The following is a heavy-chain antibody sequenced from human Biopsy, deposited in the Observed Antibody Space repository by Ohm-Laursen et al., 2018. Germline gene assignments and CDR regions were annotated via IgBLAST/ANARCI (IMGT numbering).Heavy chain of an antibody. CDR1: GGSIISYY. D-gene: IGHD3-3*01. CDR2: VYNGGIT. J-gene: IGHJ5*02. Sequence: SETLSLTCTVSGGSIISYYWTWIRQTPGKGLEWIGHVYNGGITSYNPSLKSRVTISKDTSKNQFSLQLSSVTAADTAVYYCARTPRDSFWSGSYKRGLWFDPWGQGTLVTVSS. CDR3: ARTPRDSFWSGSYKRGLWFDP. V-gene: IGHV4-59*01.